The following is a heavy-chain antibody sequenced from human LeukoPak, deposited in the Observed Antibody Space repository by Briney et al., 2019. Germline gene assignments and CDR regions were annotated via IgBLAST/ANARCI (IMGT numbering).Heavy chain of an antibody. V-gene: IGHV3-66*01. J-gene: IGHJ4*02. CDR3: ARRYITGWYFDY. Sequence: PGGSLRLSCAASGFTVSSNYMSWVRQAPGKGLEWVSVIYSGGSTYYADSVKGRFTISRDDSENTLYLQMNSLRAEDTAVYCCARRYITGWYFDYWGQGTLVTVSS. CDR2: IYSGGST. CDR1: GFTVSSNY. D-gene: IGHD6-19*01.